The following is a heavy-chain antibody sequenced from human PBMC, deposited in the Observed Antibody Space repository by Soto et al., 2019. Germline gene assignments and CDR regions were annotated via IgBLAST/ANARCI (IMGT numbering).Heavy chain of an antibody. CDR3: ARDQGLGIAANNWFDP. Sequence: GASVKVSCKASGGTFSSYSISWVLQAPGQGLEWMGGIIPIFGTANYAQKFQGRVTITADESTSTAYMELSSLRSEDTAVYYCARDQGLGIAANNWFDPWGQGTLVTVSS. V-gene: IGHV1-69*13. J-gene: IGHJ5*02. D-gene: IGHD6-25*01. CDR2: IIPIFGTA. CDR1: GGTFSSYS.